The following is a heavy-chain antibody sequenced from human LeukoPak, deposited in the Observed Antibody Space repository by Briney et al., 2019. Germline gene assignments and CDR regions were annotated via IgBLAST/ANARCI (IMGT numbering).Heavy chain of an antibody. J-gene: IGHJ6*02. Sequence: GGSLRLSCAASGLTFDHQYMTWIRQTPGKGLEWVSFISGDGRRTFYPDSVKGRFTISMDNTKNSLYLQVNSLRAEDTAMYYCATLHFYAMGVWGQGTTVTVSS. CDR3: ATLHFYAMGV. CDR2: ISGDGRRT. V-gene: IGHV3-11*01. CDR1: GLTFDHQY.